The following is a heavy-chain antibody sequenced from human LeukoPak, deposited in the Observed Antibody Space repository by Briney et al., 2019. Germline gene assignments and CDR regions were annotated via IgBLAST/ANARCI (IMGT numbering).Heavy chain of an antibody. V-gene: IGHV3-7*01. CDR1: GFTFSSYW. J-gene: IGHJ6*03. D-gene: IGHD3-3*01. CDR3: ARDFGYYDFWSGYLLMDV. CDR2: IKQDGSEK. Sequence: GGSLRLSCAASGFTFSSYWMSWVRQAPGNGLEWVSNIKQDGSEKYYVDSVKGRFTISRDNAKNSLYLQMNSLRAEDTAVYYCARDFGYYDFWSGYLLMDVWGKGTTVTVSS.